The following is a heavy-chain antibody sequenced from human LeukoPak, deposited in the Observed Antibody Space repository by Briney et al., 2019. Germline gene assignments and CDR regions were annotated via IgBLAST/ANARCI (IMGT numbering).Heavy chain of an antibody. J-gene: IGHJ5*02. CDR1: GYSFTNCW. CDR3: ACREFTSTWSYP. CDR2: IYAGDSRT. D-gene: IGHD2-2*01. V-gene: IGHV5-51*01. Sequence: GESLKISCKGVGYSFTNCWIGWVRQMPGEGMEWMGVIYAGDSRTRYNPSFQGQVTISVDKPIRTAYLQWVSLKASDTAMYYCACREFTSTWSYPWGQGTLVTVSS.